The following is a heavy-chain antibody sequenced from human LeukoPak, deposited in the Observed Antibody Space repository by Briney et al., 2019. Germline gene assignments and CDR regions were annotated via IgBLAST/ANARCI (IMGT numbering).Heavy chain of an antibody. CDR1: GFTFSSYA. CDR2: ISGSGGST. J-gene: IGHJ4*02. D-gene: IGHD3-9*01. CDR3: AKSPRCDILTGYPPFDY. V-gene: IGHV3-23*01. Sequence: GGSLRLSCAASGFTFSSYAMSWVRQAPGKGLEWVSAISGSGGSTYYADSVKGRFTISRDNSKNTLYLQMNSLRAEDTAVYYCAKSPRCDILTGYPPFDYWGQGTLVTVSS.